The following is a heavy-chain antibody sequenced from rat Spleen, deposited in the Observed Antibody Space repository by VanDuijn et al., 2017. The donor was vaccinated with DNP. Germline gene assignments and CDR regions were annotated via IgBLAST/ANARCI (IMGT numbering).Heavy chain of an antibody. CDR1: GFTFSDYN. CDR2: ISTSGGST. Sequence: EVQLVESGGDLVQSGRSLKVSCAASGFTFSDYNMAWVRQAPTKGLEWVATISTSGGSTYYRDSVKGRFTISRDNAKSTLYLQMNSLRSEDTATYYCTRDRAWPYAMDAWGQGTSVTVSS. J-gene: IGHJ4*01. D-gene: IGHD4-1*01. CDR3: TRDRAWPYAMDA. V-gene: IGHV5S23*01.